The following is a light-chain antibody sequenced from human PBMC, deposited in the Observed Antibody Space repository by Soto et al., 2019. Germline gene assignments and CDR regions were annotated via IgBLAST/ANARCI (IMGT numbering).Light chain of an antibody. Sequence: QSVLTQPPSVSAAPGQKVTISCSGSSSNIGNSYVSWYQHLPGTAPKLLIYSNNHRPSGVPDRFSASKAGASASLAISGLQSEDEGDYYCAAWDASLGGFYVFGSGTKLTVL. CDR3: AAWDASLGGFYV. CDR1: SSNIGNSY. CDR2: SNN. V-gene: IGLV1-47*02. J-gene: IGLJ1*01.